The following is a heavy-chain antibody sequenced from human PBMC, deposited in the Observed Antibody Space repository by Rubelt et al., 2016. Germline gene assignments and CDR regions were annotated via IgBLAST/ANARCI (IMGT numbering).Heavy chain of an antibody. CDR2: ISSSSSTI. D-gene: IGHD3-3*01. Sequence: RGGLEWVSYISSSSSTIYYADSVKGRFTISRDNAKNSLYLQMNSLRDEDTAVYYCAREYYDFWSGYSAYFDYWGQGTLVTVSS. V-gene: IGHV3-48*02. CDR3: AREYYDFWSGYSAYFDY. J-gene: IGHJ4*02.